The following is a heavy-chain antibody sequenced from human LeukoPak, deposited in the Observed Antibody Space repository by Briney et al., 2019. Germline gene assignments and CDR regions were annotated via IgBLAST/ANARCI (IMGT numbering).Heavy chain of an antibody. CDR2: ISSNGGST. CDR3: ARVGGSGSYWYFDL. V-gene: IGHV3-64*02. J-gene: IGHJ2*01. CDR1: GFIFSSYA. Sequence: GGSLRLSCAASGFIFSSYAMHWVRQAPGRGLEYVSAISSNGGSTYYADSVKGRFTISRDNSKNTLYLQMGSLIVEDMAVYYCARVGGSGSYWYFDLWGRGTLVTVSS. D-gene: IGHD3-16*01.